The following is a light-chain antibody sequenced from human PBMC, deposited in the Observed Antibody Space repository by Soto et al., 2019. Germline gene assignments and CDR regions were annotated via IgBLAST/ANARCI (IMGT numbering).Light chain of an antibody. CDR3: QQSYSIPFT. CDR1: QSVSGY. V-gene: IGKV1-39*01. J-gene: IGKJ3*01. Sequence: DIQMTQSPSSLSASVGDRVTITCRASQSVSGYLNWYQQQPGKAPNLLIYAASTLHNGVPSRFSGSGSGTDFTLTIDSLQPDDFATYYCQQSYSIPFTFGPGTKVDIK. CDR2: AAS.